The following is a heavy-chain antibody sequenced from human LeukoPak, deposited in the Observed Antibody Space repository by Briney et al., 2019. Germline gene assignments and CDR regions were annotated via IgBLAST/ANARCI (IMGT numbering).Heavy chain of an antibody. Sequence: GGSLRLSCAASGFAFSDYYMSWIRQAPGKGLEWVSYISSSGSTIYYADSVKGRFTISRDNAKNSLYLQMNSLRAEDTAVYYCARDQEWFQMDVWGKGTTVTVSS. V-gene: IGHV3-11*01. CDR3: ARDQEWFQMDV. CDR2: ISSSGSTI. J-gene: IGHJ6*04. D-gene: IGHD3-3*01. CDR1: GFAFSDYY.